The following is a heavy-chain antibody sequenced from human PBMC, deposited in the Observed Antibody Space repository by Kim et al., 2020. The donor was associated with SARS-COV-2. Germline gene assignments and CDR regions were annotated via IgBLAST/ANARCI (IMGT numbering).Heavy chain of an antibody. D-gene: IGHD3-22*01. V-gene: IGHV1-18*01. Sequence: ASVKVSCKASGYTFTSYGMSWVRQAPGQGLEWMGWISAYTGNTTYAQKLTGRVTMTTDTSMSTAYLQLRSLKSEDTAVYYCARDREEYYGSHGYCCLDYWGQGTLVTVSS. CDR3: ARDREEYYGSHGYCCLDY. CDR1: GYTFTSYG. J-gene: IGHJ4*02. CDR2: ISAYTGNT.